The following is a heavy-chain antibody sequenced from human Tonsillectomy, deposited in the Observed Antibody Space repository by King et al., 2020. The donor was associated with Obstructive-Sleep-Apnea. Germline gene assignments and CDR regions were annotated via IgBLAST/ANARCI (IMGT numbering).Heavy chain of an antibody. Sequence: GEALKGAGEGSGYGFTTYWIGWVRKMPGKGLEWMGIIYPGDSDTRYSPSFQGQVTSSADKPISTASPQWSTLKASDTAMYYCATYSDPAGSDYWGQGTLVTVSS. CDR1: GYGFTTYW. CDR3: ATYSDPAGSDY. J-gene: IGHJ4*02. CDR2: IYPGDSDT. V-gene: IGHV5-51*04. D-gene: IGHD2-15*01.